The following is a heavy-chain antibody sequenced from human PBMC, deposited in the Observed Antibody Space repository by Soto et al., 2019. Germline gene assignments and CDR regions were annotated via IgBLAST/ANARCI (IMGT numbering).Heavy chain of an antibody. J-gene: IGHJ4*02. CDR3: AKGPYYYGSGDDYFDS. CDR2: MSGSSSTT. V-gene: IGHV3-23*01. CDR1: GLTFSNYA. D-gene: IGHD3-10*01. Sequence: EVRLLESGGGLVKPGGSLRLSCATSGLTFSNYAMSWVRQAPGGGLEWVSSMSGSSSTTYYADSVRGRFTISRDRSKNTLYLQMDSLRVEDTAVYYCAKGPYYYGSGDDYFDSWGQGTLVTVSS.